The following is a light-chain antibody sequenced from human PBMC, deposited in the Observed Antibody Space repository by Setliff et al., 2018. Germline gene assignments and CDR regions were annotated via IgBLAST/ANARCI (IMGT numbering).Light chain of an antibody. Sequence: QSALTQPASVSGSPGQSITISCSGTSSDVGSYDLASWYQQHPGKAPKLIIYNVSGRPSGVSHRFSGSKSENTASLTISGLQAEDEADYYCNAYTSRSTYVFGSGTKVTVL. V-gene: IGLV2-14*03. CDR1: SSDVGSYDL. J-gene: IGLJ1*01. CDR3: NAYTSRSTYV. CDR2: NVS.